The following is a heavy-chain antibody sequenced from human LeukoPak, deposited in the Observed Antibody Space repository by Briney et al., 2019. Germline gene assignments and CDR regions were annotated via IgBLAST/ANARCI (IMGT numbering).Heavy chain of an antibody. J-gene: IGHJ6*03. V-gene: IGHV3-20*04. CDR1: GFTFDDYA. Sequence: GGSLRLSCAASGFTFDDYAMHWVRQAPGKGLEWVPGINWNGGSTGYADSVKGRFTISRDNAKNSLYLQMDSLRAEDTALYYCARRVPAAMSGYYYYYMDVWGKGTTVTVSS. CDR3: ARRVPAAMSGYYYYYMDV. D-gene: IGHD2-2*01. CDR2: INWNGGST.